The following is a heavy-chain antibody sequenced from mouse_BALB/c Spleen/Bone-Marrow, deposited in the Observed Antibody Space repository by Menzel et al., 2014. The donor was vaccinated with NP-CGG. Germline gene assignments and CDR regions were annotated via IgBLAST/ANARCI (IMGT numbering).Heavy chain of an antibody. Sequence: EVKVVESGGGLVQPEGSLKLSCAASGFDFSRYWMTWVRQAPGKGLEWIGEINPDSSTINYVPSLKDKFIISRDNAKNTLYLQMSRVRSEDTALYYCAKNYYYGYVAYWGQGTLVTVSA. V-gene: IGHV4-1*02. CDR1: GFDFSRYW. D-gene: IGHD1-2*01. CDR3: AKNYYYGYVAY. J-gene: IGHJ3*01. CDR2: INPDSSTI.